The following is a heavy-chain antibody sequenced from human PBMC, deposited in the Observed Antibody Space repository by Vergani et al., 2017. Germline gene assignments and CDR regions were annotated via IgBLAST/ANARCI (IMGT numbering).Heavy chain of an antibody. J-gene: IGHJ6*02. CDR1: GFTFGDYA. CDR3: TRDSTRRYCTNGVCSVYYYYGMDV. CDR2: IRSKAYGGTT. D-gene: IGHD2-8*01. V-gene: IGHV3-49*03. Sequence: EVQLLESGGGLVQPGGSLRLSCTASGFTFGDYAMSWFRQAPGKGLEWVGFIRSKAYGGTTEYAASVKGRFTISRDDSKSIAYLQMNSLKTEDTAVYYCTRDSTRRYCTNGVCSVYYYYGMDVWGQGTTVTVSS.